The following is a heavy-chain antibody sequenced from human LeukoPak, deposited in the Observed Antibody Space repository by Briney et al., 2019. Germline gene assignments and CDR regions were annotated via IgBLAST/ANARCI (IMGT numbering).Heavy chain of an antibody. CDR3: ASLCYYDSSGYYYEADY. V-gene: IGHV1-69*05. CDR1: GGTFSSYA. Sequence: GASVKVSCTASGGTFSSYAISWVRQAPGQGLEWMGGIIPIFGTANYAQKLQGRVTITTAESTSTANMELSSLRSEDRAVYYCASLCYYDSSGYYYEADYWGQGTLVTVSS. CDR2: IIPIFGTA. J-gene: IGHJ4*02. D-gene: IGHD3-22*01.